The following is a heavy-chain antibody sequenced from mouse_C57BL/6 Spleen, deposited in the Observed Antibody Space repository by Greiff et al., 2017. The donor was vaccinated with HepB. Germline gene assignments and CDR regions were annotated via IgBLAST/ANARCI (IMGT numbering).Heavy chain of an antibody. J-gene: IGHJ2*01. D-gene: IGHD1-1*01. CDR2: IDPSDSYT. Sequence: QVQLQHPGAELVRPGTSVKLSCKASGYTFTSYWMHWVKQRPGQGLEWIGVIDPSDSYTNYNQKFKGKATLTVDTSSSTAYMQLSSLTSEDSAVYYCAIYYGSSSYYFDYWGQGTTLTVSS. CDR3: AIYYGSSSYYFDY. V-gene: IGHV1-59*01. CDR1: GYTFTSYW.